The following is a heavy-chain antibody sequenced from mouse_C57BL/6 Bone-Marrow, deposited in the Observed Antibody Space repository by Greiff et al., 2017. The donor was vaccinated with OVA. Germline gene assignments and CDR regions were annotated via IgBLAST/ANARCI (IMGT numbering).Heavy chain of an antibody. D-gene: IGHD3-3*01. CDR1: GFTFSSYA. J-gene: IGHJ4*01. CDR3: ARDPVGTSYAMDY. Sequence: EVQLVESGGGLVKPGGSLKLSCAASGFTFSSYAMSWVRQTPETRLEWVATISDGGSYTYYPDNVKGRFTISRDNAKNNLYLQMSHLKSEDTAMYDCARDPVGTSYAMDYWGQGTSVTVSS. CDR2: ISDGGSYT. V-gene: IGHV5-4*01.